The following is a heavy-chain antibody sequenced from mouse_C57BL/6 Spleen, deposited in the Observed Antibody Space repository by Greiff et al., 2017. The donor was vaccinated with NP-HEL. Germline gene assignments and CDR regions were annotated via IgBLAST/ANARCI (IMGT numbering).Heavy chain of an antibody. V-gene: IGHV1-82*01. CDR3: ADDGYSFAY. CDR2: IYPGDGDT. Sequence: VKLMESGPELVKPGASVKISCKASGYAFSSSWMNWVKQRPGKGLEWIGRIYPGDGDTNYNGKFKGKATLTADKSSSTAYMQLSSLTSEDSAVYFCADDGYSFAYWGQGTLVTVSA. J-gene: IGHJ3*01. CDR1: GYAFSSSW. D-gene: IGHD2-3*01.